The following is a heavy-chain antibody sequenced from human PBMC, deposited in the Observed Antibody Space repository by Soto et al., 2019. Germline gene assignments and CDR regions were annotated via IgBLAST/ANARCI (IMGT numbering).Heavy chain of an antibody. CDR2: IYSGGST. Sequence: GESLKISCAASGFTVSSNYMSWVRQAPGKGLEWVSVIYSGGSTYYADSVKGRFTISRDNSKNTLYLQMNSLRAEDTAVYYCAREDSSSSLNYYYYGMDVWGQGTTVTVSS. D-gene: IGHD6-6*01. J-gene: IGHJ6*02. CDR1: GFTVSSNY. CDR3: AREDSSSSLNYYYYGMDV. V-gene: IGHV3-53*01.